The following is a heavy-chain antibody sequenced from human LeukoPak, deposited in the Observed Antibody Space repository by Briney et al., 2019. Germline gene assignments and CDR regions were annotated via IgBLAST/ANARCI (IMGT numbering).Heavy chain of an antibody. V-gene: IGHV3-33*01. CDR3: ARLTSSRSIDY. CDR2: ISNDGNNV. Sequence: GTSLRLSCAPSGFTFNRYGMHRVRQAPGKGLEWVAVISNDGNNVYYAGSVKGRFTISRDNSKNTLYLEMNSLRAEDTAVYFCARLTSSRSIDYWGQGTLVTVSS. J-gene: IGHJ4*02. D-gene: IGHD6-13*01. CDR1: GFTFNRYG.